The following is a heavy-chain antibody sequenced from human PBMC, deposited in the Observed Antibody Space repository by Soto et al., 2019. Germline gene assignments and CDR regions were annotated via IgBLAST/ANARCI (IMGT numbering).Heavy chain of an antibody. Sequence: GGSLRLSCAASGGTFSSDAMSWVRQAPGKGLEWVSAISGSGGSTYYADSVKGRFTISRDNSKNTLYLQMNSLRAEDTAVYYCSLDYDFCNGNPYDYRGQGTPDTVSS. D-gene: IGHD3-3*01. V-gene: IGHV3-23*01. CDR3: SLDYDFCNGNPYDY. CDR2: ISGSGGST. J-gene: IGHJ4*02. CDR1: GGTFSSDA.